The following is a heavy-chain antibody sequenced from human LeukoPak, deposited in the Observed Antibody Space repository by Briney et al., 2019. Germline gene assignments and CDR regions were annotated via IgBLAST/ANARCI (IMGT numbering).Heavy chain of an antibody. Sequence: ASVKVSCKAAGYPFISYGISWVRQAPGQGLEWMGWISAYNGNTNYAQKLQGRVTMTTDTSTSTAYMELRSLGSDDTAVYYCARDRYCSGGSCSRLGYAGRPYYYYGMDVRGQGTTVTVSS. CDR2: ISAYNGNT. V-gene: IGHV1-18*01. CDR3: ARDRYCSGGSCSRLGYAGRPYYYYGMDV. J-gene: IGHJ6*02. CDR1: GYPFISYG. D-gene: IGHD2-15*01.